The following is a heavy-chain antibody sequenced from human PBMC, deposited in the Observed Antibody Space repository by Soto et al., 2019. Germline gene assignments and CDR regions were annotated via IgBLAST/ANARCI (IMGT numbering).Heavy chain of an antibody. V-gene: IGHV3-23*01. CDR3: AKEGDLKHFWSGYGLDV. Sequence: LRLSCAASGFTFSNYAMSWVRQAPGKGLEWVSAINYSGKTTYNADSVKGRFTISRDNSKNTLYLQMNSLRAEDTAAYYCAKEGDLKHFWSGYGLDVWGQGTTVTVSS. D-gene: IGHD3-3*02. CDR2: INYSGKTT. CDR1: GFTFSNYA. J-gene: IGHJ6*02.